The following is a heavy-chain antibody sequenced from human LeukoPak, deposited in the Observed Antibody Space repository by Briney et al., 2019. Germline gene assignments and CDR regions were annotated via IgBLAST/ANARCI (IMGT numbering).Heavy chain of an antibody. CDR3: ARATAYSSSSYAFDI. V-gene: IGHV1-69*02. Sequence: GSSVKVSCKASGGTFSSYTISWVRQAPGQGLEWMGRIIPILGIANYAQKFQGRVTITADKSTSTAYMELSSLRPEDTAVSYCARATAYSSSSYAFDIWGQGTMVTVSS. D-gene: IGHD6-13*01. CDR2: IIPILGIA. J-gene: IGHJ3*02. CDR1: GGTFSSYT.